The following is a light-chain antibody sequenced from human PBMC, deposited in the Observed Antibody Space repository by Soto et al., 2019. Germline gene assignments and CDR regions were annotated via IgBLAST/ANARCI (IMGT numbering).Light chain of an antibody. CDR1: QSIDSY. Sequence: EIQMTQSPSSLSASVGERVTITCRASQSIDSYLNWYQQKPGKAPKLLIYAVSKLQIGVQSRFSGSGSGTDFSLPVSSLQPEDSATYYCQQTYSTPLYTFGQGTKLEIK. V-gene: IGKV1-39*01. J-gene: IGKJ2*01. CDR2: AVS. CDR3: QQTYSTPLYT.